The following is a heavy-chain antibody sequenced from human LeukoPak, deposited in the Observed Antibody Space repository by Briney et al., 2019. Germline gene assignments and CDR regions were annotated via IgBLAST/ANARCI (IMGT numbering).Heavy chain of an antibody. CDR2: ISYSGST. Sequence: SETLYLTCNVSGGSISSSSYYWGWIRQPPGKGLEYIGSISYSGSTYYNPSLKSRVTISVDTSKNQFSLKLSSVTAADTAVYYCASLSKYYYESRGFFDYWGQGTLVTVSS. CDR3: ASLSKYYYESRGFFDY. J-gene: IGHJ4*02. V-gene: IGHV4-39*01. D-gene: IGHD3-22*01. CDR1: GGSISSSSYY.